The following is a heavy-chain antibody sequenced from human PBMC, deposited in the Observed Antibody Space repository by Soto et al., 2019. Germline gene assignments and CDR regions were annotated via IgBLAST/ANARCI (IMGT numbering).Heavy chain of an antibody. J-gene: IGHJ5*02. Sequence: SETLSLTCSVSGASISSSSSFWDWIRQPPGKGPEWIGSVYYSGATYYNPSLKSRVTISVDTSKNQFALKLSSVTAADTAVYYCARRICTSASCYVPEGNWLDPWGQGTLVTVSS. D-gene: IGHD2-2*01. V-gene: IGHV4-39*06. CDR1: GASISSSSSF. CDR3: ARRICTSASCYVPEGNWLDP. CDR2: VYYSGAT.